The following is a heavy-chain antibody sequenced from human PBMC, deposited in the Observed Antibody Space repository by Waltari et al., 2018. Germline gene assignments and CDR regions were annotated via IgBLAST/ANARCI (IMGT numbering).Heavy chain of an antibody. CDR2: IYYIGST. D-gene: IGHD6-13*01. CDR1: GGSISSYY. J-gene: IGHJ4*02. Sequence: QVQLQESGAGLVKPSETLSLTCTVSGGSISSYYWSWIRHPPGKGLGWIGYIYYIGSTNYNPSLKSRVTISVDTSKNQFSLKLSSVTAADTAVYYCARAYSSSWYGAGFDYWGQGTLVTVSS. CDR3: ARAYSSSWYGAGFDY. V-gene: IGHV4-59*01.